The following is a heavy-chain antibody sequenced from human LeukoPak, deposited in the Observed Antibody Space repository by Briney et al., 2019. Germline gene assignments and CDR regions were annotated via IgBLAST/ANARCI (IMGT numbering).Heavy chain of an antibody. V-gene: IGHV3-21*01. Sequence: PGGSLRLSCAASAFSFSDYNMNWVRQAPGKGLEWVSSITSTGSYIYYADSVKGRFTISRDNAKNSLFLRLNSLRAEDTAVYYCARDPYSGTYSDYYYYYMDVWGKGTTVTVSS. CDR1: AFSFSDYN. J-gene: IGHJ6*03. CDR3: ARDPYSGTYSDYYYYYMDV. D-gene: IGHD1-26*01. CDR2: ITSTGSYI.